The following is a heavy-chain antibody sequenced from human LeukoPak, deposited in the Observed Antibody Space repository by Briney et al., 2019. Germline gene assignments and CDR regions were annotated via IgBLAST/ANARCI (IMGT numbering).Heavy chain of an antibody. V-gene: IGHV4-38-2*02. CDR2: IYHSGNT. Sequence: PSGTLSLTCTVSGYSIRSGYYWGWIRQPPGKEMEWIGSIYHSGNTYYNPSLKSRVIMSVDTSKNQFSLKLSSVTAADTAVYYCARGPGGAAGVYFDYWGQGTLVAVSS. CDR3: ARGPGGAAGVYFDY. J-gene: IGHJ4*02. CDR1: GYSIRSGYY. D-gene: IGHD2-15*01.